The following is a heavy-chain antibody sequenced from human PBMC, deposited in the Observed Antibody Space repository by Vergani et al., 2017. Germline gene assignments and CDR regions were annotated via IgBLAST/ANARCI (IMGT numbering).Heavy chain of an antibody. CDR1: GGTFSSYT. CDR3: ARTYCGGDCYSNYYYGMDV. V-gene: IGHV1-69*02. D-gene: IGHD2-21*02. Sequence: QVQLVQSGAEVKKPGSSVKVSCKASGGTFSSYTISWVRQAPGQGLEWMGRIIPILGIANYAQKFQGRVTITADKSTSTAYMELSRLRSEDTAVYYCARTYCGGDCYSNYYYGMDVWGQGTTVTVSS. CDR2: IIPILGIA. J-gene: IGHJ6*02.